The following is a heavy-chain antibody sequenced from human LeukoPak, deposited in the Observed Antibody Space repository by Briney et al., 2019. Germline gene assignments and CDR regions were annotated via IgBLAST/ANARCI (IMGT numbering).Heavy chain of an antibody. J-gene: IGHJ4*02. CDR3: ARGGIAAAGLRFDY. CDR1: GGSISSGSYY. CDR2: IYTSGST. Sequence: SQTLSLTCTVSGGSISSGSYYWRWIRQPAGKGLEWIERIYTSGSTNYNPSLKSRVTISVDTSKNQFSLKLSSVTAADTAVYYCARGGIAAAGLRFDYWGQGTPVTVSS. V-gene: IGHV4-61*02. D-gene: IGHD6-13*01.